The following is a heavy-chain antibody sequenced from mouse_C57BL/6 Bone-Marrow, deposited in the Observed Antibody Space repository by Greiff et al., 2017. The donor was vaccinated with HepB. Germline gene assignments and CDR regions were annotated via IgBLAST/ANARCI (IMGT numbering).Heavy chain of an antibody. CDR2: IYPCSGST. D-gene: IGHD2-2*01. V-gene: IGHV1-55*01. CDR1: GYTFTSYW. CDR3: ARAGYAPFAY. Sequence: QVQLQQSGAELVKPGASVKMSCKASGYTFTSYWITWVKQRPGQGLGWIGDIYPCSGSTNYNEKFKSKATLTVDTSSSTAYMQLLSLTSEDSAVYYCARAGYAPFAYWGQGTLVTVSA. J-gene: IGHJ3*01.